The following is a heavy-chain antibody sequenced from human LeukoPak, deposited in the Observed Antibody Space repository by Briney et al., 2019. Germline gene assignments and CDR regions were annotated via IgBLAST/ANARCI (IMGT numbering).Heavy chain of an antibody. CDR2: INTDGSSI. Sequence: GGSLRLSYAASGFNFNNYWLFWVRRAPGKELVWDSLINTDGSSISYADSAKGQFTISRDNAKNTLYLQMNSLRGADTAVYYCARGAITPHYYYYYMDVWGKGTTVTVSS. V-gene: IGHV3-74*01. J-gene: IGHJ6*03. D-gene: IGHD1-14*01. CDR3: ARGAITPHYYYYYMDV. CDR1: GFNFNNYW.